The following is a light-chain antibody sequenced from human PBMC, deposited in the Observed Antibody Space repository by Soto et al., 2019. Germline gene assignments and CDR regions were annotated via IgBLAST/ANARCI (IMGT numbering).Light chain of an antibody. CDR3: QQYGSSPT. Sequence: DIQMTQSPSFLSASVGDKVTITCRATESVSKWLAWYQEKPGNPPRPLIYDASTLESGVPSRFSGSGSGTEFTLTISSLQADDFAVYYCQQYGSSPTFGQGTKVDIK. CDR1: ESVSKW. J-gene: IGKJ1*01. V-gene: IGKV1-5*01. CDR2: DAS.